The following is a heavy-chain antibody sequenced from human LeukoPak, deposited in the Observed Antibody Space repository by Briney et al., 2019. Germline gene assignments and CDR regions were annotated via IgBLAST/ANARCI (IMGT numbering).Heavy chain of an antibody. V-gene: IGHV4-59*01. CDR1: GGSIGRYY. Sequence: SETLSLTCTVSGGSIGRYYWNWIRQSPGKGLEWVGYVHYMGTNYNPSLKSRVTISVDTSKNQFSLKLSSVTAADTAVYYCARAPRRSRDLDFWGQGTLVTVSS. J-gene: IGHJ4*02. CDR2: VHYMGT. CDR3: ARAPRRSRDLDF.